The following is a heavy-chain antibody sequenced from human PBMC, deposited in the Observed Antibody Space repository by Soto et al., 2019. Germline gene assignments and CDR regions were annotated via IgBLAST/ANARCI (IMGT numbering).Heavy chain of an antibody. Sequence: AETLSLTCTVSGGSISSYYWSWIRQPPGKGLEWIGYIYYSGSTNYNPSLKSRVTISADTSKNQFSLKLSSVTAADTAVYYCARALGRGSSWPLDYWGQGTLVTVSS. J-gene: IGHJ4*02. V-gene: IGHV4-59*01. D-gene: IGHD6-13*01. CDR3: ARALGRGSSWPLDY. CDR2: IYYSGST. CDR1: GGSISSYY.